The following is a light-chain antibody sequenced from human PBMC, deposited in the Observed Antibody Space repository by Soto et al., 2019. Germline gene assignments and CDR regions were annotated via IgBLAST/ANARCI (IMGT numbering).Light chain of an antibody. CDR2: GAS. J-gene: IGKJ5*01. Sequence: EIVLAQSPGTLSLSPGERATLSCRASHSVSSSYLAWYQQKPGQAPRLLIYGASSRATGIPARFSGSGSGTEFNLTISSLQSEDFAVFYCQQYGTSEIIFGQGTRLEIK. CDR1: HSVSSSY. V-gene: IGKV3-20*01. CDR3: QQYGTSEII.